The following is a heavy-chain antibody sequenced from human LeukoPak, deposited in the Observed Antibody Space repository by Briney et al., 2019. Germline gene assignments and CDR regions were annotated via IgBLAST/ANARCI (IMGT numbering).Heavy chain of an antibody. CDR3: AELGITMIGGV. Sequence: RGSLRLSWAADGFTFSCYAMNSVRQAPGKGQDKDSYISSSGSTIYYVDSVKGRFTISRDNAKNSLYLQMNSMRDEDTAVYYCAELGITMIGGVWGKGTTVTIS. V-gene: IGHV3-48*03. J-gene: IGHJ6*03. D-gene: IGHD3-10*02. CDR1: GFTFSCYA. CDR2: ISSSGSTI.